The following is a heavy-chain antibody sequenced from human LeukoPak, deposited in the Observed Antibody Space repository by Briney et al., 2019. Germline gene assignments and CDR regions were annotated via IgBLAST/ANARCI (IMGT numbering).Heavy chain of an antibody. CDR1: GFTFSSYG. J-gene: IGHJ4*02. CDR3: ARERRYYGSGSYYKTLDY. D-gene: IGHD3-10*01. Sequence: GRSLRPSCAASGFTFSSYGMHWVRQAPGKGLEWVAVIWYDGSNKYYADSVKGRFTISRDNSKNTLYLQMNSLRAEDTAVYYCARERRYYGSGSYYKTLDYWGQGTLVTVSS. V-gene: IGHV3-33*01. CDR2: IWYDGSNK.